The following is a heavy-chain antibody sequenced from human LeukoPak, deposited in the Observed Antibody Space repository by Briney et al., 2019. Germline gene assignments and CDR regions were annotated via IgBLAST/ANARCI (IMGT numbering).Heavy chain of an antibody. CDR1: GFTFSSYA. CDR3: AILLSPFGGDTFDI. J-gene: IGHJ3*02. Sequence: GGSLRLSCAASGFTFSSYAMHWVRQAPGKGLEWVAVISYDGSNKYYADSVKGRFTISRDNSKNTLYLQMNSLRAEDTAVYYCAILLSPFGGDTFDIWGQGTMVTVSS. V-gene: IGHV3-30*04. CDR2: ISYDGSNK. D-gene: IGHD3-10*01.